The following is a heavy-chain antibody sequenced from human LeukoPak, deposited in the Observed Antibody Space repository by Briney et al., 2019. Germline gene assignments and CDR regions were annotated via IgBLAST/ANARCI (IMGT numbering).Heavy chain of an antibody. CDR2: ISSSSSYI. CDR3: ARDSSTTGTTHDAFDI. CDR1: GFTFSSYS. V-gene: IGHV3-21*01. Sequence: GGSLRLSCAASGFTFSSYSMNWVRQAPGKGLEWVSSISSSSSYIYYADSVKGRFTISRDNAKNSLYLQMNSLRAEDTAVYYCARDSSTTGTTHDAFDIWGQGTMVTVSS. D-gene: IGHD1-1*01. J-gene: IGHJ3*02.